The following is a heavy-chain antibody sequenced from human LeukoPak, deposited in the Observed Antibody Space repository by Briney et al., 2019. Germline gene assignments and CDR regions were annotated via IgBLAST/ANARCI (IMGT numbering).Heavy chain of an antibody. CDR3: AKERATETRRLDY. CDR2: ISYGGSNK. Sequence: GGSLRLSCAASGFTFSRYGMHWVRQAPGKGLEWVAVISYGGSNKNYADSVKGRFTISRYNSKNTLYLQMNSLRPEDAAVYYCAKERATETRRLDYWGQGTLVTVSS. V-gene: IGHV3-30*18. J-gene: IGHJ4*02. CDR1: GFTFSRYG.